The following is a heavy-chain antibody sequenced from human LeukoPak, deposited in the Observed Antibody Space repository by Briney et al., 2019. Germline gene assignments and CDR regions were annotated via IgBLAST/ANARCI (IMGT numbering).Heavy chain of an antibody. CDR3: AREPLRGGWFDP. V-gene: IGHV3-21*06. CDR2: INRNSDYI. Sequence: GGPLTLSCAASGFILNTHSMNWLRQAPGKGLEWVSSINRNSDYIFYADSVKGRFTISRDNDKNLVSLQMNSLRADDTAVYYCAREPLRGGWFDPWGQGAQVTVCS. D-gene: IGHD1-14*01. CDR1: GFILNTHS. J-gene: IGHJ5*02.